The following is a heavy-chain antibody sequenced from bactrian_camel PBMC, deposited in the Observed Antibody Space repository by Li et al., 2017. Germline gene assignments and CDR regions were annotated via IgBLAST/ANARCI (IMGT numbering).Heavy chain of an antibody. Sequence: VQLVESGGGSVQAGGSLTLSCAASGTGDGSELKCMAWFRQAPGQEREGVAAINRRGTTNYADSVLGRFTISKDNAKNTLYLQMNNLEPEDTAVYYCAADLLVRPRAQNVPMFAYSGQGTQVTVS. D-gene: IGHD3*01. CDR2: INRRGTT. J-gene: IGHJ6*01. CDR1: GTGDGSELKC. CDR3: AADLLVRPRAQNVPMFAY. V-gene: IGHV3S53*01.